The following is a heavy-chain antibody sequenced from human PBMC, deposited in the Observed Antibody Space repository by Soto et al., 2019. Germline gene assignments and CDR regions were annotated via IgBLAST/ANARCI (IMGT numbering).Heavy chain of an antibody. CDR2: IYYSGST. CDR1: SGSINSYY. D-gene: IGHD4-17*01. V-gene: IGHV4-59*01. J-gene: IGHJ4*02. CDR3: ARSSASYGDYFDY. Sequence: PSETLSLTCTVSSGSINSYYWSWIRQPPGKGLEWIGYIYYSGSTNYNPSLKSRVTISVDTSKNQFSLKLSSVTAADTAVYYCARSSASYGDYFDYWGQGTLVTVSS.